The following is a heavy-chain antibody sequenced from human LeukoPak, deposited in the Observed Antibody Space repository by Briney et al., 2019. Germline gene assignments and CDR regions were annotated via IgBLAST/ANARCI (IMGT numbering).Heavy chain of an antibody. CDR2: INPNSGGT. Sequence: ASVKVSCKASGYTFTGYYMHWVRQAPGQGLEWMGWINPNSGGTNYAQKFQGRVTMTRDTSISTAYMELSRLRSDDTAVYYCARVDLWMAARNLYYFDYWGQGTLVTVSS. J-gene: IGHJ4*02. CDR3: ARVDLWMAARNLYYFDY. V-gene: IGHV1-2*02. CDR1: GYTFTGYY. D-gene: IGHD6-6*01.